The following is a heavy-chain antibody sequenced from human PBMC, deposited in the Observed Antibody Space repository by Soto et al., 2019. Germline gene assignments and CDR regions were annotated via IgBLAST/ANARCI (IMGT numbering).Heavy chain of an antibody. D-gene: IGHD2-2*01. Sequence: HPGGSLRLSCAASGFTVSSNYMSWVRQAPGKGLEWVSVIYSGGSTYYADSVKGRFTISRHNSKNTLYLQMNSLRAEDTAVYYCARGVVPAAMRYYYYMDVWGKGTTVTVSS. CDR2: IYSGGST. V-gene: IGHV3-53*04. J-gene: IGHJ6*03. CDR3: ARGVVPAAMRYYYYMDV. CDR1: GFTVSSNY.